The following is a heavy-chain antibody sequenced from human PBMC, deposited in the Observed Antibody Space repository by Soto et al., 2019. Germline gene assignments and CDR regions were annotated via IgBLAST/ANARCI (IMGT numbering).Heavy chain of an antibody. J-gene: IGHJ4*02. CDR1: GYRFAFYL. Sequence: GESLNLSGTVSGYRFAFYLITWVRQPPGKGLELMGRIDPSGSQTYYSPSFRGHVTISATKSITTVFLQWSSLRASDTAMYYCARQIYDSDTGPNFQYYFDSWGQGTPVTVSA. CDR3: ARQIYDSDTGPNFQYYFDS. D-gene: IGHD3-22*01. V-gene: IGHV5-10-1*01. CDR2: IDPSGSQT.